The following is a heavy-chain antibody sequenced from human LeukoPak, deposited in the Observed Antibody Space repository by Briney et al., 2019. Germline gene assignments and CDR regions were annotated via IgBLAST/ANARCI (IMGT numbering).Heavy chain of an antibody. J-gene: IGHJ4*02. V-gene: IGHV3-38-3*01. D-gene: IGHD4-11*01. Sequence: GGSLRLSCAASGFTVSSNEMSWVRQAPGKGLEWVSSISGGSTYYADSRKGRFTISRDNSKNTLHLQMNSLRAEDTAVYYCARGETTGGQTPFDYWGQGTLVTVSS. CDR3: ARGETTGGQTPFDY. CDR1: GFTVSSNE. CDR2: ISGGST.